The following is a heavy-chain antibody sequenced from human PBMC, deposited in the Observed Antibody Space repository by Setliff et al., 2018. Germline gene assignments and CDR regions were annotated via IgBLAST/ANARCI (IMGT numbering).Heavy chain of an antibody. V-gene: IGHV1-69*08. J-gene: IGHJ4*02. Sequence: ASVKVSCKASGSSFSSYTISWVRQAPGQGLEWMGRFIPMEGRADYAQNFQGRVTIIADKSTSTVYMELSSLRSEDTAVYYCARDDSSGYHTTYFDYWGQGTRVTVSA. CDR2: FIPMEGRA. CDR3: ARDDSSGYHTTYFDY. CDR1: GSSFSSYT. D-gene: IGHD3-22*01.